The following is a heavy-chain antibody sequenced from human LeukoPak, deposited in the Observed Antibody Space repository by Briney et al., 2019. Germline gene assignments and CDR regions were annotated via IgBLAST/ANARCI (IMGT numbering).Heavy chain of an antibody. D-gene: IGHD5-18*01. V-gene: IGHV3-21*05. CDR1: GFIFSNYN. Sequence: GGSLRLSCAASGFIFSNYNMNWVRQAPGKGLEWVSYISSSNTYIYYADSMKGRFTISRDNAKNSLYLQMNSLRAEDTAVYYCARGSDTAMAAHFDYWGQGTLVTVSS. CDR2: ISSSNTYI. CDR3: ARGSDTAMAAHFDY. J-gene: IGHJ4*02.